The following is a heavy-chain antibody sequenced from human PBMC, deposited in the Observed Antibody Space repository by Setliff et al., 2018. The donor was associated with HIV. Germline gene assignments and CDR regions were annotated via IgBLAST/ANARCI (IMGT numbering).Heavy chain of an antibody. J-gene: IGHJ1*01. CDR3: ARGWSEGAHMVQVEYFQD. D-gene: IGHD3-10*01. Sequence: SVKVSCKASGFTFNHYALSWVRQAPGQRPEWMGGTNPQSDIANYAQRFQGRVTITADHSTTTTYMELTSLRADDTSVYYCARGWSEGAHMVQVEYFQDWGQGTLVTVSS. CDR2: TNPQSDIA. CDR1: GFTFNHYA. V-gene: IGHV1-69*10.